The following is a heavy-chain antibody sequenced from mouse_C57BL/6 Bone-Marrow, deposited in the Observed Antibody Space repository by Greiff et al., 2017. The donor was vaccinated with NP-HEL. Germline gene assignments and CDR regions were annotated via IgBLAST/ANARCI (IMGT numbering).Heavy chain of an antibody. Sequence: QVQLQQSGAELVRPGASVKLSCKASGYTFTDYYINWVKQRPGQGLEWIARIYPGSGNTYYNEKFKGKATLTAEKSSSTAYMQLSSLTSEDSAVYFCARYPPYGNPLAMDYWGQGTSVTVSS. J-gene: IGHJ4*01. CDR3: ARYPPYGNPLAMDY. CDR1: GYTFTDYY. CDR2: IYPGSGNT. V-gene: IGHV1-76*01. D-gene: IGHD2-10*02.